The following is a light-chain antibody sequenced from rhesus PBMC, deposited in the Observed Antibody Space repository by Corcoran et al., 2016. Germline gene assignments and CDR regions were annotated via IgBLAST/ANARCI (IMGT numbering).Light chain of an antibody. CDR1: QNIYSN. V-gene: IGKV1S12*01. CDR3: QHYYDNPFT. CDR2: AAS. Sequence: DIQMTQSPSALSASVGDRVTISCRASQNIYSNLAWYQQKPGKAPKLLIYAASRLQTGIPSRFSSSGAGTVFTLTISSLQPEVSAAYYCQHYYDNPFTFGPGTKLDIK. J-gene: IGKJ3*01.